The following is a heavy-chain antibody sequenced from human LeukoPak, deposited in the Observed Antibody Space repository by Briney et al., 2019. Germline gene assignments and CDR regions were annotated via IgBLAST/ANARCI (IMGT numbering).Heavy chain of an antibody. CDR2: IYYSGST. D-gene: IGHD3-16*02. J-gene: IGHJ4*02. Sequence: SETLSLTCTVSGGSISSSSYYWGWIRQPPGKGLEWIGRIYYSGSTYYNPSLKSRVTISVDTSKNQFSLKLSSVTAADTAVYYCARHPTFGGVIATSFDYWGQGTLVTVSS. CDR1: GGSISSSSYY. V-gene: IGHV4-39*01. CDR3: ARHPTFGGVIATSFDY.